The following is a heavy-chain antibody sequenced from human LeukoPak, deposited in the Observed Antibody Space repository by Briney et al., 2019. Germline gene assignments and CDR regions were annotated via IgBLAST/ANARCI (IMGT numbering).Heavy chain of an antibody. CDR2: IYTSGST. CDR1: GGSISYFY. CDR3: ARGNLIRGVHTAPDS. J-gene: IGHJ4*02. Sequence: SETLSLTCTVSGGSISYFYWSWIRQPAGKGLEWIGRIYTSGSTNYNPSLKSRVTMSVDTSKKHFSLKLSSVTAADTAVYYCARGNLIRGVHTAPDSWGQGTLVTVSS. D-gene: IGHD3-10*01. V-gene: IGHV4-4*07.